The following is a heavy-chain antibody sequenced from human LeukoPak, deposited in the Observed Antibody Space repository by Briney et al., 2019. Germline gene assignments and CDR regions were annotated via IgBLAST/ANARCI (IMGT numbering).Heavy chain of an antibody. CDR2: INHSGST. V-gene: IGHV4-34*01. CDR1: GVSFSGYY. Sequence: PSETLSLTCAVYGVSFSGYYWSWIRQPPGKGLEWIGEINHSGSTNYNPSLKSRVTISVDKSKNQFSLKLSSVTAADTAVYYCANLALAAVDQEDYWGQGTLVTVSS. D-gene: IGHD6-13*01. J-gene: IGHJ4*02. CDR3: ANLALAAVDQEDY.